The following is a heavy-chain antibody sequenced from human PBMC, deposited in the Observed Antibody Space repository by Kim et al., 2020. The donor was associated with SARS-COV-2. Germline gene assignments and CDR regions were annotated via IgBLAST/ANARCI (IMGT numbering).Heavy chain of an antibody. V-gene: IGHV4-59*01. D-gene: IGHD6-13*01. CDR1: GASISTYY. J-gene: IGHJ6*01. CDR3: SRGGYSSSWAIPDSFYGL. Sequence: SETLFLTCTVSGASISTYYWSWIRQPPGKGLEWIGYIYYGGSTNYNPSLKSRVTISVDTSKNQFSLKLNSMTAADAAVYYCSRGGYSSSWAIPDSFYGL. CDR2: IYYGGST.